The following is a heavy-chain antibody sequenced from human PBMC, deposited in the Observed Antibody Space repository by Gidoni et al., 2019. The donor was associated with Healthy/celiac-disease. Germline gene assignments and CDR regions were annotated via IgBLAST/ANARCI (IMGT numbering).Heavy chain of an antibody. CDR3: ARETHGYCSSTSCSGGWFDP. Sequence: QVQLVQSGAEVKKPGASVKVSCKASGYTFTSYGINWVRQAPGQGLEWMGWISAYNGNTNYAQKLQGRVTMTTDTSTSTAYMELRSLRSDDTAVYYCARETHGYCSSTSCSGGWFDPWGQGTLVTVSS. D-gene: IGHD2-2*01. CDR2: ISAYNGNT. V-gene: IGHV1-18*01. J-gene: IGHJ5*02. CDR1: GYTFTSYG.